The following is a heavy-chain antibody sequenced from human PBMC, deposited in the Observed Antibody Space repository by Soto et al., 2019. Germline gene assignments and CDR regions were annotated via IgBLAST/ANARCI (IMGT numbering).Heavy chain of an antibody. CDR1: GFSLTTSGVG. V-gene: IGHV2-5*02. D-gene: IGHD3-3*01. Sequence: QITLNESGPTQVKPRQTLTLTCTFSGFSLTTSGVGVGWIRQSPGTAPEWLALIYWDADKRYSPSLKSRRTITNDTSKNQVVLTMADVDPADTATYYCAHRVLRTVFGLVTTTAIYFDVWGQGTPVAVSS. CDR3: AHRVLRTVFGLVTTTAIYFDV. CDR2: IYWDADK. J-gene: IGHJ4*02.